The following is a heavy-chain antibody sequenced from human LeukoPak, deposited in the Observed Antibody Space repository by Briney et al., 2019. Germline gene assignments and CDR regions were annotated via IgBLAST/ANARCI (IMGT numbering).Heavy chain of an antibody. CDR1: GFTFSSYA. CDR2: ISYDGSNK. Sequence: GGSLRLSCAASGFTFSSYAMHWVRQAPGKGLGWVAVISYDGSNKYYADSVKGRFTISRDNSKNTLYLQMNSLRAEDTAVYYCARDMVVPAANDAFDIWGQGTMVTVSS. CDR3: ARDMVVPAANDAFDI. D-gene: IGHD2-2*01. V-gene: IGHV3-30-3*01. J-gene: IGHJ3*02.